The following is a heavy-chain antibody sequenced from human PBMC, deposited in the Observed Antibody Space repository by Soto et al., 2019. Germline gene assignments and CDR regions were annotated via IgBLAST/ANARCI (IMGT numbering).Heavy chain of an antibody. D-gene: IGHD5-18*01. Sequence: QVQLQESGPGLVKPSETLSLTCTVSGGSVSSGSYYWSWIRQPPGKGLEWIGYIYYSGSTNYNPSLKSRVTISVDTSKNQFSLKLSSATAADTAVYYCARGTRRGYSYGYVDYWGQGTLVTVSS. J-gene: IGHJ4*02. CDR1: GGSVSSGSYY. CDR3: ARGTRRGYSYGYVDY. V-gene: IGHV4-61*01. CDR2: IYYSGST.